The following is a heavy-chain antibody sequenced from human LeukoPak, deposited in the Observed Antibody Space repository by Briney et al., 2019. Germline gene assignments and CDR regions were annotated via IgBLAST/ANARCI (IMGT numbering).Heavy chain of an antibody. D-gene: IGHD3-16*01. CDR1: GFTFSSYS. V-gene: IGHV3-48*01. J-gene: IGHJ4*02. CDR3: ARDIVNYADY. Sequence: HPGGSLRLSCAASGFTFSSYSMNWVRQAPGKGLEWVSYISSSSSTIYYADSVKGRFTISRDNAKNSLYLQMNSLRAEDTAVYYCARDIVNYADYWGQGTLVTVSS. CDR2: ISSSSSTI.